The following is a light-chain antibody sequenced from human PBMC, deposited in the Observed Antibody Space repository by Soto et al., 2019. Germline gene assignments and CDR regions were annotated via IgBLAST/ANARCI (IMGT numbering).Light chain of an antibody. CDR2: EVS. J-gene: IGKJ4*01. Sequence: EIVMTQTPLSLSVTPVQPASISCKSSQSLLHSDGKTSLFWYLQKPGQPPQLLIHEVSNRFSGVPERFSGSGSGTDFTLKISRVEAEDFGDYYGTQSIELPLTFGGGTKVEIK. CDR3: TQSIELPLT. CDR1: QSLLHSDGKTS. V-gene: IGKV2D-29*01.